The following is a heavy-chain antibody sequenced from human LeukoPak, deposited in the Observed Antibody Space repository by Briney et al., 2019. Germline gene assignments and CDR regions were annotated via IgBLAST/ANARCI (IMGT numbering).Heavy chain of an antibody. CDR2: ISSSGSTI. V-gene: IGHV3-11*01. D-gene: IGHD3-22*01. Sequence: GGSLRLSCAASGFTFSDYYMSWIRQAPGKGLEWVSYISSSGSTIYYADSVKGRFTISRDNAKSSLYLQMNSLRAEDTAVYYCARDVNYYDSSVDYWGQGTLVTVSS. CDR3: ARDVNYYDSSVDY. J-gene: IGHJ4*02. CDR1: GFTFSDYY.